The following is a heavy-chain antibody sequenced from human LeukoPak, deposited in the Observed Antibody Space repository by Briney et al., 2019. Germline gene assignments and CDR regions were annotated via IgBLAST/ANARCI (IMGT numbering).Heavy chain of an antibody. Sequence: SSETLSLTCAVYGGSFSGYYWSWIRQPPGKGLEWIGEINHSGSTNYNPSLKSRVTISVDTSKNQFSLKLSSVTAADTAVYYCARASWGYCSGGSCYSHYYYYGMGVWGQGTTVTVSS. D-gene: IGHD2-15*01. CDR3: ARASWGYCSGGSCYSHYYYYGMGV. CDR2: INHSGST. V-gene: IGHV4-34*01. CDR1: GGSFSGYY. J-gene: IGHJ6*02.